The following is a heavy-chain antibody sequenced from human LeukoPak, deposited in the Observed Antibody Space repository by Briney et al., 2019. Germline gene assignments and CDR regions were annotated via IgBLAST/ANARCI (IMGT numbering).Heavy chain of an antibody. J-gene: IGHJ3*02. Sequence: GESLRLSCAASGFTFSDYFMTWIRQAPGKGLEWVSYISSSGTTTYYADSVKGRSTISRDNAKNSLYLQVNSLRAEDTAVYYCARGGHCSSSSCYLGAFDIWGQGTMVTVSS. D-gene: IGHD2-2*01. CDR3: ARGGHCSSSSCYLGAFDI. CDR2: ISSSGTTT. V-gene: IGHV3-11*04. CDR1: GFTFSDYF.